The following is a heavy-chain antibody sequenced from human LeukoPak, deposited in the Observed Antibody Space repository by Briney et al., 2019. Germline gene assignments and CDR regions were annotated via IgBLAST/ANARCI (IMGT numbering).Heavy chain of an antibody. CDR3: ARGSYRLGYCSSTSCYGPDY. D-gene: IGHD2-2*01. J-gene: IGHJ4*02. CDR1: GFTFSDYS. Sequence: GGSLRLSCAASGFTFSDYSMNWVRQAPGKGLEWVSSISSSSSYIYYADSVKGRFTISRDNAKNSLYLQMNSLRAEDTAVYYCARGSYRLGYCSSTSCYGPDYWGQGTLVTVSS. CDR2: ISSSSSYI. V-gene: IGHV3-21*01.